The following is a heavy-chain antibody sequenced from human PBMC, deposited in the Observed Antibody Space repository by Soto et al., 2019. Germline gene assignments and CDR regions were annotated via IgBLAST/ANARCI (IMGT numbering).Heavy chain of an antibody. D-gene: IGHD6-6*01. CDR2: INHSGST. J-gene: IGHJ5*02. CDR3: ARGRRADRARGIVNWFDP. Sequence: QVQLQQWGAGLLKPSETLSLTCAVYGGSFSGYYWSWIRQPPGKGLEWIGEINHSGSTNYNPSLKSRVTISVDTSKNQFSLKLSSVTAADTAVYYCARGRRADRARGIVNWFDPWGQGTLVTVSS. CDR1: GGSFSGYY. V-gene: IGHV4-34*01.